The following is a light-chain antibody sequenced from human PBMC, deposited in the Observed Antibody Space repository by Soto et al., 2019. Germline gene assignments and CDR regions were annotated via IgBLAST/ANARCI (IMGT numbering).Light chain of an antibody. CDR2: KAT. CDR3: QQYKTYNT. Sequence: DIQMTQSPSTLSASVGDRVTITCRASQSISNWLAWYQQKPGKAPKVLIHKATSLVIGVPSRFSGRGSGTEFTLTISSLQPDDFATYYCQQYKTYNTFGQGTKLEIK. V-gene: IGKV1-5*03. J-gene: IGKJ2*01. CDR1: QSISNW.